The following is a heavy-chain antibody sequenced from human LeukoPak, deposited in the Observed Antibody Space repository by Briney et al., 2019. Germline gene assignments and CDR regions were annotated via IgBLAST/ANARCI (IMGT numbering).Heavy chain of an antibody. Sequence: PGGSLRLSCAAFGFTFISYSMNWVRQAPGKGLEWVSSISSSSSYIYYADSVKGRFTISRDNAENSLYLQMNSLRAEDTAVYYCERVSVYSSGKAFDYWGQGTLVTVSS. CDR2: ISSSSSYI. V-gene: IGHV3-21*01. CDR3: ERVSVYSSGKAFDY. J-gene: IGHJ4*02. D-gene: IGHD6-19*01. CDR1: GFTFISYS.